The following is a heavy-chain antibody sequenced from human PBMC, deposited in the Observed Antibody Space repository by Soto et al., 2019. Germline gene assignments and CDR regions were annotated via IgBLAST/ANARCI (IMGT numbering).Heavy chain of an antibody. CDR3: ASGIMITFGGVIGELDY. CDR1: GGSISSGDYY. Sequence: QVQLQESGPGLVKPSQTLSLTCTVSGGSISSGDYYWSWIRQPPGKGLEWIGYIYYSGSTHYNPSLKSRVTISVDTSKNQFSLKLSSVTAADTAVYYCASGIMITFGGVIGELDYWGQGTLVTVSS. V-gene: IGHV4-30-4*01. CDR2: IYYSGST. D-gene: IGHD3-16*02. J-gene: IGHJ4*02.